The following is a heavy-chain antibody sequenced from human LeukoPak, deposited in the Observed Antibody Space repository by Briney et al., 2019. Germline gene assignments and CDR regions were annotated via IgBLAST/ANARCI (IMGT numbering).Heavy chain of an antibody. CDR3: AKDLGPAAKGGDWFDP. V-gene: IGHV3-30*18. CDR1: GFTFSSYG. Sequence: GGSLRLSCPASGFTFSSYGMHWVRQAPGKGLEWVAVISYDGSNKYYADSVKGRFTISRDNSKNTLYLQMNSLRAEDTAVYYCAKDLGPAAKGGDWFDPWGQGTLVTVSS. J-gene: IGHJ5*02. CDR2: ISYDGSNK. D-gene: IGHD2-2*01.